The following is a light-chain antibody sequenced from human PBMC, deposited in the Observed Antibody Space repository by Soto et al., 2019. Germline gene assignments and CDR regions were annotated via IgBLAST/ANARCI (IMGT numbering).Light chain of an antibody. V-gene: IGKV1-33*01. CDR1: QDIDQF. Sequence: DIQMTQSPSSLSASVGDSVTITCQASQDIDQFLNWFQQKPGKAPKLLIYDASNLETGVPSRFSGSGSGTEFTLTIRNLQPDDFATYYCQQYNSFPWTFGLGIKVDIK. CDR2: DAS. J-gene: IGKJ1*01. CDR3: QQYNSFPWT.